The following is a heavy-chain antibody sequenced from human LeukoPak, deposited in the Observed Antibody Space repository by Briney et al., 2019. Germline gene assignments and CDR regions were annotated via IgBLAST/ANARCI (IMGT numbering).Heavy chain of an antibody. Sequence: GGSLRLSCAASGFTFSSYAMSWVRQAPGKGLEWVSAISGSGGSTYYADSVKGRFTISRDNSKNTLYLQMNSLRAEDTAVYYCAKWRDGYNLEPIFDYWGQGTLVTVSS. J-gene: IGHJ4*02. D-gene: IGHD5-24*01. V-gene: IGHV3-23*01. CDR2: ISGSGGST. CDR3: AKWRDGYNLEPIFDY. CDR1: GFTFSSYA.